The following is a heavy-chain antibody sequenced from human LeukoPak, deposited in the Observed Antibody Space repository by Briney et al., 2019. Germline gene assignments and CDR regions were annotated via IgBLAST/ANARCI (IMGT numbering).Heavy chain of an antibody. CDR1: GGSISSYY. J-gene: IGHJ4*02. Sequence: SETLSLTCTVSGGSISSYYWSWIRQPPGKGLEWIGYIYYSGSTNYNPSLKSRVTISVDTSKNQFSLKLSSVTAADTAVYYCARGLGIAVADPVSPFDYWGQGTLVTVSS. CDR2: IYYSGST. V-gene: IGHV4-59*01. CDR3: ARGLGIAVADPVSPFDY. D-gene: IGHD6-19*01.